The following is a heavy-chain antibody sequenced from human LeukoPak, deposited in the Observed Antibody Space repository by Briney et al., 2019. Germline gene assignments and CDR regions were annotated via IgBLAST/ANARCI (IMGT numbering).Heavy chain of an antibody. V-gene: IGHV1-2*02. Sequence: ASVKVSCKASGYTFTGYYMHWVRQAPGQGLEWMGWINPNSGGTNYAQKFQGRVTMTRDTSISTAYMELRSLRSDDTAVYYCARDRVGQPRAFDIWGQGTMVTVSS. CDR2: INPNSGGT. J-gene: IGHJ3*02. CDR1: GYTFTGYY. CDR3: ARDRVGQPRAFDI. D-gene: IGHD6-13*01.